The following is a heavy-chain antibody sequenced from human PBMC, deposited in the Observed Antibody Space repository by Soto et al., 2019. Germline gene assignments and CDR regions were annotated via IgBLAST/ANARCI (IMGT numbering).Heavy chain of an antibody. CDR3: ARAPVDTVISDS. V-gene: IGHV1-46*01. J-gene: IGHJ5*02. CDR2: ITPSVGRA. CDR1: GYTFTLYY. Sequence: QVQLVQSGAEVKKPGASVKVSCKASGYTFTLYYIHWVRQAPGQGLEWMGIITPSVGRASYAQKSQDRVTMTRDTSTSTVYMELRSLTSEDTAVYYCARAPVDTVISDSWGQGTLVTVSS. D-gene: IGHD2-21*01.